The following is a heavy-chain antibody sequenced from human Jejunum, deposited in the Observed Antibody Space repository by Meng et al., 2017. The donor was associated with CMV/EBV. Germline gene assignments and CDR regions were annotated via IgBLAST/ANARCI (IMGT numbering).Heavy chain of an antibody. D-gene: IGHD1-14*01. CDR3: AREGTNSYYFDY. CDR1: VASISSGESY. Sequence: VSVASISSGESYWGWIRQPPGKGMEWIGYIYECGSTSYNPSLESRVTISVDTSKNQFSLKVMSVTAADTAVYYCAREGTNSYYFDYWGQGTLVTVSS. CDR2: IYECGST. J-gene: IGHJ4*02. V-gene: IGHV4-30-4*01.